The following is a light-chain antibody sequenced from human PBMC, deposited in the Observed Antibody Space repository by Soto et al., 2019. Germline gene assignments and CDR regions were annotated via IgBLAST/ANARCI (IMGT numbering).Light chain of an antibody. Sequence: DIQMKQSPSTLSASVGDRVTVTCRASQTISSWFAWYQQKPGKAPNLLIYDASTLERGVPSRFSGTGSGTEFTLTIDRLQPDDFATYYCQQYPTSSITFGQGTRLEIK. CDR1: QTISSW. CDR3: QQYPTSSIT. CDR2: DAS. J-gene: IGKJ5*01. V-gene: IGKV1-5*01.